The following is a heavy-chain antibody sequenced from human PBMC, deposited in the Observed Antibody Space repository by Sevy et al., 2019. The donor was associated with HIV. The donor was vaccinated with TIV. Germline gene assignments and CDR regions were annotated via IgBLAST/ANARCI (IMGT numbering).Heavy chain of an antibody. CDR1: GYTFTIND. CDR2: MNPKSGDT. CDR3: ARGGVGRFLEWLPPDGFDI. V-gene: IGHV1-8*01. D-gene: IGHD3-3*01. J-gene: IGHJ3*02. Sequence: ASVKVSCKSSGYTFTINDINWVRQATGQGLEWMGWMNPKSGDTGFAQKFQGRVTMTRNTSISTAYTELSNLRSEDTAVYYCARGGVGRFLEWLPPDGFDIWGQGTMVTVSS.